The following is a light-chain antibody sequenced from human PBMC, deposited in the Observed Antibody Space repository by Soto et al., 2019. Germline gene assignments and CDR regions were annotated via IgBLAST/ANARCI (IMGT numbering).Light chain of an antibody. Sequence: EIVLTQSPGTLSLSPGERATLSCRASQSVSSSYLAWYQQKPGQAPRLLIYGASSRATGIPGRFSGSGSGTDFTLTISRLEHEDFAVYYWQQYGRLLYTFGQGTKLEIK. CDR1: QSVSSSY. V-gene: IGKV3-20*01. CDR2: GAS. CDR3: QQYGRLLYT. J-gene: IGKJ2*01.